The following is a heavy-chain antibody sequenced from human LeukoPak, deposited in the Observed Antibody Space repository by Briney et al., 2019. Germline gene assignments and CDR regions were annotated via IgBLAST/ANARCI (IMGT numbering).Heavy chain of an antibody. Sequence: PGGSLRLSCAASGFTFSSYWMSWVRQAPGKGLEWVANIKQDGSEKYYVDSVKGRFTISRDNAKNSLYLQMNSLRAKDTAVYYCAREFPFSSGIGAFDYWGQGTLVTVSS. CDR1: GFTFSSYW. J-gene: IGHJ4*02. CDR3: AREFPFSSGIGAFDY. D-gene: IGHD6-19*01. V-gene: IGHV3-7*01. CDR2: IKQDGSEK.